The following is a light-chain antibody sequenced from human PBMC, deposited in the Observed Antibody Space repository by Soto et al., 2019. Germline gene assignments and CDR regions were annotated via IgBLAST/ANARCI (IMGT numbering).Light chain of an antibody. J-gene: IGKJ3*01. CDR2: DAS. CDR1: QSVSSR. V-gene: IGKV3-20*01. Sequence: EIVMTHSPGTLSLSPGERATLSFRASQSVSSRLAWYQQKPGQAPRVLIYDASNRATGIPVRFSGSGSGTDFTLTISSLEPEDFAVYYCQQYGSSPGTFGPGTKVDIK. CDR3: QQYGSSPGT.